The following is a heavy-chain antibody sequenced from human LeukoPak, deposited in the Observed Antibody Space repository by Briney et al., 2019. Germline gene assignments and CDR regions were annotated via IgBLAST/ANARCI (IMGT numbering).Heavy chain of an antibody. CDR3: VTNVRWFDP. V-gene: IGHV3-74*01. Sequence: GGSLRLSCAASGFAFSSSWMHWVRQAPGKGLVWVSRIKNDGTSITYADSVKGRFTISRDNAKDTLYLQMSSLRVEDTAVYFCVTNVRWFDPWGRGTLVTVSS. J-gene: IGHJ5*02. CDR1: GFAFSSSW. CDR2: IKNDGTSI.